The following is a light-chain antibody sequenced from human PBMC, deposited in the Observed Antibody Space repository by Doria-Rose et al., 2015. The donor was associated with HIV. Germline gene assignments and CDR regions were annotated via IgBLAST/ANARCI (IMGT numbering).Light chain of an antibody. CDR1: QSVSTD. V-gene: IGKV3-15*01. CDR2: RAS. J-gene: IGKJ5*01. CDR3: HQYNNWPA. Sequence: TQSPETLSMSPGESATLSCRASQSVSTDLAWYQHKPGQAPRLLIWRASTQATGIPARFSCSESGTEFTLTISSLQSEDFAIYFCHQYNNWPAFGQGTRLDIK.